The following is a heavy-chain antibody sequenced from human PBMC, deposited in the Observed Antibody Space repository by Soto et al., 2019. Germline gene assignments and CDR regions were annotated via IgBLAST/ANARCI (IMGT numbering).Heavy chain of an antibody. J-gene: IGHJ3*02. CDR1: GYTFTSYG. Sequence: ASVKVSCKASGYTFTSYGISWVRQAPGQGLEWMGWISAYNGNTNYARKLQGRVTMTTDTSTSTAYMELRSLRSDDTAVYYCARDQLSLTTGDAFDIWGQGTMVTVSS. CDR3: ARDQLSLTTGDAFDI. D-gene: IGHD4-17*01. V-gene: IGHV1-18*01. CDR2: ISAYNGNT.